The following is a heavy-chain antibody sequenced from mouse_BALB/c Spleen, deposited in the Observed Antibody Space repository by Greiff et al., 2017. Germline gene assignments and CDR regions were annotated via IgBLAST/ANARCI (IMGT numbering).Heavy chain of an antibody. Sequence: EVKLMESGPGLVKPSQSLSLTCSVTGYSITSGYYWNWIRQFPGNKLEWMGYISYDGSNNYNPSLKNRISITRDTSKNQFFLKLNSVTHEDTATYYCARKIYDGSLYDYAIDYWGQGTSVTVSS. V-gene: IGHV3-6*02. D-gene: IGHD2-3*01. CDR1: GYSITSGYY. CDR2: ISYDGSN. CDR3: ARKIYDGSLYDYAIDY. J-gene: IGHJ4*01.